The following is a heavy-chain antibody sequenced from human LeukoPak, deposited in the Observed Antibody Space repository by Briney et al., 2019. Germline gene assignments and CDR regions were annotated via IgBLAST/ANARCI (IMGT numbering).Heavy chain of an antibody. J-gene: IGHJ4*02. CDR2: IYYSGST. V-gene: IGHV4-39*07. D-gene: IGHD3-22*01. CDR1: GGSISSSSYY. CDR3: ARDMGYYYDSSGYYDY. Sequence: SETLSLTCTVSGGSISSSSYYWGWIRQPPGKGLEWIGSIYYSGSTYYNPSLKSRVTISVDTSKNQFSLKLSSVTAADTAVYYCARDMGYYYDSSGYYDYWGQGTLVTVSS.